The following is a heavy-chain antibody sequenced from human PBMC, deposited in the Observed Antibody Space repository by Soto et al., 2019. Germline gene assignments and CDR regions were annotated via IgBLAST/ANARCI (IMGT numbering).Heavy chain of an antibody. Sequence: LETLSLTCAVSGGSISSSNWWSWVRQPPGKGLEWIGEIYHSRSTNYNPSLKSRVTISVDKSKNQFSLKLSSVTAADTAVYYCARDERMDYYDSSGYFHWFDPWGQGTLVTVSS. J-gene: IGHJ5*02. CDR1: GGSISSSNW. CDR3: ARDERMDYYDSSGYFHWFDP. V-gene: IGHV4-4*02. CDR2: IYHSRST. D-gene: IGHD3-22*01.